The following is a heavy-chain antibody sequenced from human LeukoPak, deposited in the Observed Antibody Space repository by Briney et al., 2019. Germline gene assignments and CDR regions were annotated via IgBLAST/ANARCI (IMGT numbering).Heavy chain of an antibody. CDR1: GVSISSSNSY. CDR2: IYYSGNT. V-gene: IGHV4-39*01. D-gene: IGHD3/OR15-3a*01. J-gene: IGHJ4*02. CDR3: ARQTGSGLFILP. Sequence: PETLSLTCTVSGVSISSSNSYWGWILQPPGKGLEWIGSIYYSGNTYYNASLKSQVSISIDTSKNQFSLRLTSVTAADTAVYYCARQTGSGLFILPGGQGTLVTVSS.